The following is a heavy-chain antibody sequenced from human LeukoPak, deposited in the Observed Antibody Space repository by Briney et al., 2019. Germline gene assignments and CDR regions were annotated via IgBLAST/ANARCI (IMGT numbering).Heavy chain of an antibody. J-gene: IGHJ4*02. CDR1: GYXFTSYG. Sequence: ASVKVSCKASGYXFTSYGMSWVRQAPGQGLEWMGWISAYNGNTNYAQKLQGRVTMTTDTSTSTAYMELRSLRSDDTAVYYCARVRGYYDSSGPRDYWGQGTLVTVSS. D-gene: IGHD3-22*01. CDR2: ISAYNGNT. CDR3: ARVRGYYDSSGPRDY. V-gene: IGHV1-18*01.